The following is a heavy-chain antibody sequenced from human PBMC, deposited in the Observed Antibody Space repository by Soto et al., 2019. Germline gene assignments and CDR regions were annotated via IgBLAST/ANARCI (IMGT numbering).Heavy chain of an antibody. Sequence: SVKVSCKASGGTFSSYTISWVRQAPGQGLEWMGRIIPILGIANYAQKFQGRVTITADKSTSTAYMELSSLRSEDTAVYYCARGKCSGGSCRDYWGQGTLVTVSS. V-gene: IGHV1-69*02. CDR3: ARGKCSGGSCRDY. D-gene: IGHD2-15*01. CDR2: IIPILGIA. J-gene: IGHJ4*02. CDR1: GGTFSSYT.